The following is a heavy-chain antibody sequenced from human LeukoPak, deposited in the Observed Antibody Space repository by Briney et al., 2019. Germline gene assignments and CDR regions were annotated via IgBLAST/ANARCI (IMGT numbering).Heavy chain of an antibody. CDR1: GFTFSSYG. CDR2: IWYDGSNK. D-gene: IGHD6-6*01. J-gene: IGHJ4*02. V-gene: IGHV3-33*06. Sequence: PGGSLRLSCAASGFTFSSYGMHWVRQAPGKGLEWVAVIWYDGSNKYYADSVKGQFTISRDNSKNTLYLQMNSLRAEDTAVYYCAKVQRIAARQGYFDYWGQGTLVTVPS. CDR3: AKVQRIAARQGYFDY.